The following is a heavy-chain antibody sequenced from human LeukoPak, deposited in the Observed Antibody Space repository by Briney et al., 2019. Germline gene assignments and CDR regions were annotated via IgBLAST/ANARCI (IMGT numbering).Heavy chain of an antibody. CDR1: GGTFSSYT. D-gene: IGHD2-2*02. CDR3: ARGRSMGYCSSTSCYTVGFDP. J-gene: IGHJ5*02. CDR2: IIPILGIA. Sequence: SVEVSCKASGGTFSSYTISWVRQAPGQGLEWMGRIIPILGIANYAQKFQGRVTITADKSTSTAYMELSSLRSEDTAVYYCARGRSMGYCSSTSCYTVGFDPWGQGTLVTVSS. V-gene: IGHV1-69*02.